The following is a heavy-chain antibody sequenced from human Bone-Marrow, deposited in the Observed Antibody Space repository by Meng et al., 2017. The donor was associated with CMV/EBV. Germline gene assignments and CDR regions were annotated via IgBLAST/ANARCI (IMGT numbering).Heavy chain of an antibody. CDR2: ISAYNGNT. D-gene: IGHD6-6*01. Sequence: ASVKVSCKASGYTFTSYGISWVRQAPGQGLEWMGWISAYNGNTNYAQKLQGRVTMTTDTSTSTAYMELSSLRSEETAVYYCASSSSRGPIDYWGQGTLVTVSS. CDR1: GYTFTSYG. CDR3: ASSSSRGPIDY. J-gene: IGHJ4*02. V-gene: IGHV1-18*01.